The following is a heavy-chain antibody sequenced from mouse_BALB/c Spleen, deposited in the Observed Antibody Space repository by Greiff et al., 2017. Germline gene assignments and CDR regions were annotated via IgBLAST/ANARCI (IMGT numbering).Heavy chain of an antibody. CDR1: GFTFSSYY. CDR3: ARHDRGYGSKDYAMDY. J-gene: IGHJ4*01. D-gene: IGHD1-1*01. Sequence: EVKLMESGGGLVKLGGSLKLSCAASGFTFSSYYMSWVRQTPEKRLELVAAINSNGGSTYYPDTVKGRFTISRDNAKNTLYLQMSSLKSEDTALYYCARHDRGYGSKDYAMDYWGQGTSVTVSS. CDR2: INSNGGST. V-gene: IGHV5-6-2*01.